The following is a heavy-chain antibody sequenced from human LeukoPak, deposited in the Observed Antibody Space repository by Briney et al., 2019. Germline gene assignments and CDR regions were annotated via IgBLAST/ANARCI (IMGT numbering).Heavy chain of an antibody. CDR3: AREAWRYYYGSGSYYGAPHFDY. V-gene: IGHV4-4*07. J-gene: IGHJ4*02. CDR1: GGSISSYY. D-gene: IGHD3-10*01. Sequence: PSETLSLTCTVSGGSISSYYWSWIRQPAGKGLEWIGRIYTSGSTNYNPSLKSRVTMSVDTSKNQFSLNLSSVTAADTAVYYCAREAWRYYYGSGSYYGAPHFDYWGQGTLVTVSS. CDR2: IYTSGST.